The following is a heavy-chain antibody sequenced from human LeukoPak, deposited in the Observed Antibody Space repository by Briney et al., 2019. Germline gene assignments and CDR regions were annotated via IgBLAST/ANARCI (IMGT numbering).Heavy chain of an antibody. V-gene: IGHV3-11*05. CDR1: GFTFSTYA. CDR2: ISSSSSYT. Sequence: GGSLRLSCAASGFTFSTYAMSWIRQAPGKGLEWVSYISSSSSYTNYADSVKGRFTISRDNAKNSLYLQMNSLRAEDTAVYYCARDYCSGGSCYKAFDIWGQGTMVTVSS. CDR3: ARDYCSGGSCYKAFDI. D-gene: IGHD2-15*01. J-gene: IGHJ3*02.